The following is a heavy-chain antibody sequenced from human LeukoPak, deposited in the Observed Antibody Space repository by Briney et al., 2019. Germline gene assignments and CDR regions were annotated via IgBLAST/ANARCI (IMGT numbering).Heavy chain of an antibody. Sequence: PSETLSLTCTVSGGSITNYYWSWIRQPPGKELEWIAYISNSGYTNYNPSLKSRVTISVDPSKNQFSLKLSSVTAADTAFYYCARGDYYDSSGPGTFDIWGQGTMVTVSS. V-gene: IGHV4-59*01. CDR2: ISNSGYT. D-gene: IGHD3-22*01. J-gene: IGHJ3*02. CDR1: GGSITNYY. CDR3: ARGDYYDSSGPGTFDI.